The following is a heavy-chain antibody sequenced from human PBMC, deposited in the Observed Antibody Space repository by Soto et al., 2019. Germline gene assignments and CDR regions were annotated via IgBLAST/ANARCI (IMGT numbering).Heavy chain of an antibody. CDR2: TYYRSKWFN. CDR1: GDSVSTDSAT. V-gene: IGHV6-1*01. CDR3: VRLVGSSYFDF. D-gene: IGHD1-26*01. J-gene: IGHJ4*02. Sequence: PSQTLSLTCAISGDSVSTDSATWTWIRQSPSRGLEWLGRTYYRSKWFNDYAVSLRGRITINPDTSKNQFSLQLNSVTAEDTAVYYCVRLVGSSYFDFWGQGTPVTVSS.